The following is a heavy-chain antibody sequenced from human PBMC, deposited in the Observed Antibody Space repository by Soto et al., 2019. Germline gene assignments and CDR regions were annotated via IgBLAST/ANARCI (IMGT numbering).Heavy chain of an antibody. D-gene: IGHD3-16*01. CDR2: ISGSGGGT. J-gene: IGHJ6*02. CDR1: GFTFSTYD. V-gene: IGHV3-23*01. CDR3: AKSIRGGHYYGMDV. Sequence: EVQLLESGGGLVQPGGSLRLSCAASGFTFSTYDMSWVRQAPGKGLEWVSDISGSGGGTYYADSVKGRFTISRDNSRNTVDLQMSNLRADDTAVYYCAKSIRGGHYYGMDVWGQGTTVTASS.